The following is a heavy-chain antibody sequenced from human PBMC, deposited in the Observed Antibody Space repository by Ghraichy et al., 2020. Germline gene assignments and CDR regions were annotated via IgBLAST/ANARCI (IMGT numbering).Heavy chain of an antibody. Sequence: ASGKVSCKASGYTFTTSGISWVRQAPGQGLEWMGWISGHTDVTNFAQKFQGRLSLTRDTSTSTVHMELTSLTSDDAAVYYCARDFGGYARFDYWGQGTLVTVSS. CDR3: ARDFGGYARFDY. J-gene: IGHJ4*02. CDR1: GYTFTTSG. D-gene: IGHD3-16*01. CDR2: ISGHTDVT. V-gene: IGHV1-18*01.